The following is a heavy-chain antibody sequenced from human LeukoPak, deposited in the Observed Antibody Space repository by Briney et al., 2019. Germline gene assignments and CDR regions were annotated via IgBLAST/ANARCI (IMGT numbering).Heavy chain of an antibody. J-gene: IGHJ4*02. CDR1: GFTFSSYD. CDR2: IGTAGDT. D-gene: IGHD2-15*01. V-gene: IGHV3-13*01. Sequence: PGGSLRLSCAASGFTFSSYDMHWVRQATGEGLEWVSAIGTAGDTYYPGSVKGRFTISRENAKNSLYLQMNSLRAGDTAVYYCARATPDGYYFDYWGQGTLVTVSS. CDR3: ARATPDGYYFDY.